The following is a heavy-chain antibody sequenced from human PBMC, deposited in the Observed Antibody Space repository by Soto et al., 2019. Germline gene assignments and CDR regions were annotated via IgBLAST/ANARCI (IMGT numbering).Heavy chain of an antibody. D-gene: IGHD6-19*01. CDR2: ITADGGGT. CDR3: AKDRGGSGWPDFAC. CDR1: RFTFSSYI. J-gene: IGHJ4*02. Sequence: PGGSLRLSCTASRFTFSSYIMNWVRQAPGKGLEWISTITADGGGTFYADSVKGRFTISRDNSKNTLYLQMDNLRAEDTALYYCAKDRGGSGWPDFACWGQGTQVTVT. V-gene: IGHV3-23*01.